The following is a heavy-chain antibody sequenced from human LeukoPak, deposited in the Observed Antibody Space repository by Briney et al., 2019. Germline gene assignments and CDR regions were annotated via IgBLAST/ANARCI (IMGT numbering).Heavy chain of an antibody. CDR1: GFTFSSYA. D-gene: IGHD6-13*01. CDR2: ISGSGGST. V-gene: IGHV3-23*01. CDR3: ASHWAQQVVSDY. J-gene: IGHJ4*02. Sequence: GGSLRLSCAASGFTFSSYAMSWVRQAPGKGLEWVSAISGSGGSTYYADSVKGRFTISRDNSKNTLYLQMNSLRPEDTAVYYCASHWAQQVVSDYWGQGTLVTVSS.